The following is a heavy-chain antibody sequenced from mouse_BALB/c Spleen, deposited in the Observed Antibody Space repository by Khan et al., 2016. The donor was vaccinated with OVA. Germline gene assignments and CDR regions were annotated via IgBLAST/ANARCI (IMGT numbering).Heavy chain of an antibody. D-gene: IGHD1-1*01. CDR3: ARRGLRWDFDY. CDR1: GYTFINYW. V-gene: IGHV1-7*01. J-gene: IGHJ2*01. Sequence: QVRLQQSGAELAKPGASVKMSCKASGYTFINYWILWIKQRPGQGLEWIGYINPSTGYTEYNQNFKDKATLTADISSSTAYMQLSSLTSEDSAVYYCARRGLRWDFDYWGQGTTHTVSS. CDR2: INPSTGYT.